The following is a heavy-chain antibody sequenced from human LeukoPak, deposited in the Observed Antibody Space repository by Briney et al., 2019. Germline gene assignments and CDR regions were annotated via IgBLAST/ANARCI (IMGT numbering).Heavy chain of an antibody. CDR2: IYYSDTT. V-gene: IGHV4-39*01. D-gene: IGHD2-2*01. Sequence: ASETLSLTCTVSSDSISSSNYYWGWIRQSPGKGLEWIGSIYYSDTTYYNPSLKSRVTVSEDTSNNQFSLKLSSVTAADTAVYYCVRQAILPATMRFFDFRGQGTLVTVSP. CDR1: SDSISSSNYY. J-gene: IGHJ4*02. CDR3: VRQAILPATMRFFDF.